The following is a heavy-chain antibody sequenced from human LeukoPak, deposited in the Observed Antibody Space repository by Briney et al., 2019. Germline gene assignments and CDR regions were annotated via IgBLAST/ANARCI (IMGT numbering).Heavy chain of an antibody. CDR1: GYTFTSYG. CDR2: ISAYNGNT. Sequence: ASVKVSCKASGYTFTSYGISWVRQAPGQGLEWMGWISAYNGNTNYAQKLQGRVTMTTDTSTSTAYMELRSLRSDDTAVYYCARAGYCSSTSCSRLNWFDPWGQGTLVTVSS. CDR3: ARAGYCSSTSCSRLNWFDP. V-gene: IGHV1-18*01. D-gene: IGHD2-2*01. J-gene: IGHJ5*02.